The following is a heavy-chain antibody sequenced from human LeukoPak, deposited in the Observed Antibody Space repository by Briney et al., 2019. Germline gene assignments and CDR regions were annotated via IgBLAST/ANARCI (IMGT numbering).Heavy chain of an antibody. J-gene: IGHJ4*02. CDR1: GFTFSSYG. CDR2: ISYDGSNK. CDR3: ARDSSLGITVTTPGY. V-gene: IGHV3-30*03. D-gene: IGHD4-17*01. Sequence: GGSLRLSCAASGFTFSSYGMHWVRQAPGKGLEWVAGISYDGSNKYYADSVKGRFTISRDNSKNTLYLQMNSLRAEDTAVYYCARDSSLGITVTTPGYWGQGTLVTVSS.